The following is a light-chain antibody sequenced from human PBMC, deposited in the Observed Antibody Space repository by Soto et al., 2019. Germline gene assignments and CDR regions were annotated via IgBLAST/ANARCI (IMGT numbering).Light chain of an antibody. CDR1: QGISSY. CDR2: AAS. Sequence: DIQMTQSPSSLSASVGDRVTITCRARQGISSYLNWYQQKPGKAPKLLIYAASSLQSGVPSRFSCSGSGTDFTLTISSLQPEDFVTYYCQQSYSTLYTFGQGTKLEIK. CDR3: QQSYSTLYT. V-gene: IGKV1-39*01. J-gene: IGKJ2*01.